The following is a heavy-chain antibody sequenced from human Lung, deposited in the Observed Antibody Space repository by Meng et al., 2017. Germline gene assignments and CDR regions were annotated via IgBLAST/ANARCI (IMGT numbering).Heavy chain of an antibody. D-gene: IGHD1-14*01. Sequence: QVQLVQSGAEVKKPGSSVKVACKTSGGSFSTHTFSWVRQAPGQGLEWMGGLIAVFDKTKAAPRFQDRVTFTADESTSTAYMELSSLTFDDTAVYFCARGRRNEPLSDYWGQGTLVTVSS. CDR2: LIAVFDKT. J-gene: IGHJ4*02. CDR3: ARGRRNEPLSDY. V-gene: IGHV1-69*13. CDR1: GGSFSTHT.